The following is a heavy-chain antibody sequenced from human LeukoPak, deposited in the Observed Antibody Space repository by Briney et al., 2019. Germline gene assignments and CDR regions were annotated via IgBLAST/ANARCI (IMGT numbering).Heavy chain of an antibody. CDR2: IYTSGST. CDR3: ARDRITMVRGVSTYYYYYYMDV. CDR1: GGSISSGNYY. J-gene: IGHJ6*03. Sequence: SETLSLTCTVSGGSISSGNYYWSWIRQPAGKGLEWIGRIYTSGSTNYNPSLKSRVTISVDTSKNQFSLKLSSVTAADTAVYYCARDRITMVRGVSTYYYYYYMDVWGKGTTVTVSS. D-gene: IGHD3-10*01. V-gene: IGHV4-61*02.